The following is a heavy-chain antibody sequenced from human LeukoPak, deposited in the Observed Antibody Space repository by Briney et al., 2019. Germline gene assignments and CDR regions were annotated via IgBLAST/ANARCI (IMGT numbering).Heavy chain of an antibody. CDR2: ISYDGSNK. V-gene: IGHV3-30*03. CDR3: ARDGSRYSSGWFYFDY. CDR1: GFTFSSYG. Sequence: PGRSLRLSCAASGFTFSSYGMHWVRQAPGKGLEWVAVISYDGSNKYYADSVKGRFTISRDNSKNTLYLQMNSLRAEDTAVYYCARDGSRYSSGWFYFDYWGQGTLVTVSS. J-gene: IGHJ4*02. D-gene: IGHD6-19*01.